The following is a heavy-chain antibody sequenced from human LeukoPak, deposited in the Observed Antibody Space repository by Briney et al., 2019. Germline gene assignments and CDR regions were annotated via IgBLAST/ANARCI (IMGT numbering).Heavy chain of an antibody. Sequence: GGSLRLSCAASGFTFSAYAMGWVRQAPGKGLEWVSAISGSGGTTYYADSVNGRFTISRDNSKNSLYLQMNSLRAEDTAVYYCAKDLGGFYWGQGTLVTVSS. D-gene: IGHD2-15*01. CDR2: ISGSGGTT. CDR1: GFTFSAYA. CDR3: AKDLGGFY. J-gene: IGHJ4*02. V-gene: IGHV3-23*01.